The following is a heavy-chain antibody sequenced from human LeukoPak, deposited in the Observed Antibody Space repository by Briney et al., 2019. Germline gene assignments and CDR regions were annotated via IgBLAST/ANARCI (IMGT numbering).Heavy chain of an antibody. J-gene: IGHJ6*03. CDR2: IYYSGST. CDR1: GGSISSYY. V-gene: IGHV4-59*01. CDR3: AKVGSSTWSRCYMDV. D-gene: IGHD6-13*01. Sequence: SETLSLTCTVSGGSISSYYWSWIRQPPGKGLEWIGYIYYSGSTNYNPSLKSRVTISVDTSKNQFSLKLSSVTAADTAVYYCAKVGSSTWSRCYMDVWGKGTTVTVSS.